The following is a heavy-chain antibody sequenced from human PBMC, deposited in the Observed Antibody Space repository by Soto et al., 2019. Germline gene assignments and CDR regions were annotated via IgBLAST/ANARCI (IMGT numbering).Heavy chain of an antibody. CDR2: IRSKAYGGTT. V-gene: IGHV3-49*03. CDR1: GFTFGDYA. D-gene: IGHD6-19*01. CDR3: TRARQYSSGWPDAFDI. J-gene: IGHJ3*02. Sequence: GSLRLSCTASGFTFGDYAMSWFRQAPGKGLEWVGFIRSKAYGGTTEYAASVKGRFTISRDDSKSIAYLQMNSLKTEDTAVYYCTRARQYSSGWPDAFDIWGQGTMVTVSS.